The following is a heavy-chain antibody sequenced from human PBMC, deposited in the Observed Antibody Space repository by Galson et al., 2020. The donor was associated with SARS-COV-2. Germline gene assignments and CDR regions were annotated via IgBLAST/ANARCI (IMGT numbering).Heavy chain of an antibody. Sequence: GGSLRLCCVGSGFTFRSYSFSWVRQAPGKGLEWVSGINDSGGSTYYADSVKGRSTISRDNSKNTVYLQINGLRAEDTALYYCAKEVVFYETSGYSSDYGMDVWGQGTTVTVSS. J-gene: IGHJ6*02. CDR2: INDSGGST. CDR1: GFTFRSYS. CDR3: AKEVVFYETSGYSSDYGMDV. D-gene: IGHD3-22*01. V-gene: IGHV3-23*01.